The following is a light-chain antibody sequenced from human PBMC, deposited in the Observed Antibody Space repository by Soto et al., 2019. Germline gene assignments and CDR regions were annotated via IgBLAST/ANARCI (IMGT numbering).Light chain of an antibody. CDR3: CSYTSSSTPWV. J-gene: IGLJ1*01. V-gene: IGLV2-14*03. CDR1: SSDVGGYNY. CDR2: DVS. Sequence: QSVLTQPASVSGSPGQSITISCTGTSSDVGGYNYVPWYQQHPGKAPKLIIYDVSDRPSGISTRFSASKPGNTASLTISGLQAEDEADYYSCSYTSSSTPWVFGPGTKVTVL.